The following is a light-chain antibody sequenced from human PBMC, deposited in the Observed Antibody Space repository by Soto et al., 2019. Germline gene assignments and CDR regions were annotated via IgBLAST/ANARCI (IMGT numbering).Light chain of an antibody. V-gene: IGLV3-21*04. Sequence: SYELTQPPSVSVAPGKTARITWGGNNLGSKSVHWYQQKPGQAPVLVIYYDSDRPSGIPERFSGSNSGNTATLTISRVEAGDEADYYCQVCDSSSDHYVFGTGTKLTVL. CDR2: YDS. J-gene: IGLJ1*01. CDR3: QVCDSSSDHYV. CDR1: NLGSKS.